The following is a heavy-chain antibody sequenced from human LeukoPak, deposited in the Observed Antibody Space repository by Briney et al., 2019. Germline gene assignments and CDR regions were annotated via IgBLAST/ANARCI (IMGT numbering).Heavy chain of an antibody. J-gene: IGHJ4*02. V-gene: IGHV3-23*01. CDR1: GFTFSSYA. CDR2: ISGSGGST. CDR3: AKVIGGGSGSYSFDY. D-gene: IGHD3-10*01. Sequence: GGSLRLSCAASGFTFSSYAMSWVRQAPGKGLELVSAISGSGGSTYYADSVKGRFTISRDNSKNTLYLQMNSLRAEDTAVYYCAKVIGGGSGSYSFDYWGQGTLVTVSS.